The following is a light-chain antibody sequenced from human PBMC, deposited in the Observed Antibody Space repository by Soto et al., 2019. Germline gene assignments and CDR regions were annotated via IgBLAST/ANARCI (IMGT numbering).Light chain of an antibody. J-gene: IGKJ1*01. CDR3: QQYGSSPRT. V-gene: IGKV3-20*01. CDR2: DAS. Sequence: EIVLTQSPGTPSLSPGERATLSCGASQSLSSSQLAWYQQKPGQAPRLLIHDASSRATGISDRFTGRGSGTDFTLTTTTLEPEDFAVYYCQQYGSSPRTLGLGTKVDI. CDR1: QSLSSSQ.